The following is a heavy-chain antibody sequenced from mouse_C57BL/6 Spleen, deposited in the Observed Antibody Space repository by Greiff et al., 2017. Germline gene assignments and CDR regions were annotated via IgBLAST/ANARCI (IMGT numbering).Heavy chain of an antibody. CDR2: IDPSDSYT. Sequence: QVQLQQPGAELVKPGASVKLSCKASGYTFTSYWMQWVKQRPGQGLEWIGEIDPSDSYTNYNQKFKGKATLTVDTSSSTAYMQLSSLTSEDSAVYYCARWDTTVHWGQGTTLTGSS. CDR3: ARWDTTVH. CDR1: GYTFTSYW. J-gene: IGHJ2*01. V-gene: IGHV1-50*01. D-gene: IGHD1-1*01.